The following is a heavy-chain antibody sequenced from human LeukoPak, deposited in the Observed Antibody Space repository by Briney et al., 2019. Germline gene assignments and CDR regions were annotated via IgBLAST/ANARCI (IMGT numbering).Heavy chain of an antibody. D-gene: IGHD6-19*01. CDR3: IAGGWSTDAFEM. Sequence: PGGSLRLSCAASGFTFSNYAMCWVRQAPGKGLEWVSGISGSGGSTNYADSVKGRFTISRDNSKNMLFLQINSLRAEDTAVYYCIAGGWSTDAFEMWGQPRNVSVSS. CDR1: GFTFSNYA. J-gene: IGHJ3*02. CDR2: ISGSGGST. V-gene: IGHV3-23*01.